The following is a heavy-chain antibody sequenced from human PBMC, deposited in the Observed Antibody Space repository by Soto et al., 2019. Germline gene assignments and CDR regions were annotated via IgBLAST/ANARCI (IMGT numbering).Heavy chain of an antibody. CDR1: GFTFSDHY. V-gene: IGHV3-72*01. Sequence: EVQLVESGGGLVQPGGSLRLSCAASGFTFSDHYMDWVRQAPGKGLEWVGRSRNKANSYTTEYAASVRGRFTISRDDSKNSLYLQMNSLKTEDPAVYYCARDLASWGQGTLVRASS. CDR2: SRNKANSYTT. CDR3: ARDLAS. J-gene: IGHJ5*02.